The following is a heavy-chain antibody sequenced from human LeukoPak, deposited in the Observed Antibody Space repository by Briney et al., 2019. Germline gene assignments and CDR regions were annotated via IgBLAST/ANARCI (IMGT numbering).Heavy chain of an antibody. D-gene: IGHD2-2*01. CDR3: ARGPRRVQIVPAAIHY. CDR2: INHSGST. V-gene: IGHV4-34*01. Sequence: SETLSLTCAVYGGSFSGYYWSWIRQPPGKGLEWIGEINHSGSTNYNPSLKSRVTISVDTSKNQFSLKLSSVTAADTAVYYCARGPRRVQIVPAAIHYWGQGTLVTVSS. J-gene: IGHJ4*02. CDR1: GGSFSGYY.